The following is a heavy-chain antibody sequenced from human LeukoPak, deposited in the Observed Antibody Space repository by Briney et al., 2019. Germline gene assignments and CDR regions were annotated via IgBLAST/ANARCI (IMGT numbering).Heavy chain of an antibody. CDR3: AREVEDILTGLNDFDI. J-gene: IGHJ3*02. Sequence: PGGSLRLSCAASGFTFSDYYMSWIRQAPGKGLEWVSYISSSGSTIYYADSVKGRFTISRDNAKNSLYLQMNSLRAEDTAVYYCAREVEDILTGLNDFDIWGQGTMVTVSS. CDR1: GFTFSDYY. CDR2: ISSSGSTI. D-gene: IGHD3-9*01. V-gene: IGHV3-11*04.